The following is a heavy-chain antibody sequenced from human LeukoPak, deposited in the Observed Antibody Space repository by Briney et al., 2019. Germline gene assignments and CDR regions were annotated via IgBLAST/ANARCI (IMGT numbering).Heavy chain of an antibody. CDR3: ARGRRERYCSSTSCPRAFDP. Sequence: SETLSLTCAVYGGSFSGYYWSWIRQPPGKGLEWIGEINHSGSTNYNPSLKGRVTISVDTSKNQFSLKLSSVTAADTAVYYCARGRRERYCSSTSCPRAFDPWGQGTLVTVSS. CDR2: INHSGST. CDR1: GGSFSGYY. D-gene: IGHD2-2*01. J-gene: IGHJ5*02. V-gene: IGHV4-34*01.